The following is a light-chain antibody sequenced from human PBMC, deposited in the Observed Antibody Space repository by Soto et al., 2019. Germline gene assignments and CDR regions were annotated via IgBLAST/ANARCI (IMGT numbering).Light chain of an antibody. CDR3: QQYGSAPPYT. V-gene: IGKV3-20*01. CDR2: GAS. J-gene: IGKJ3*01. Sequence: GLPQSLATLSLYPGERATLSCRTSQSVSSYLAWYEQTPGQAPRLLIYGASSRASGIPDRFSGSGSGTDFTLTISRLETEDFAVYYGQQYGSAPPYTVSPGTKVDI. CDR1: QSVSSY.